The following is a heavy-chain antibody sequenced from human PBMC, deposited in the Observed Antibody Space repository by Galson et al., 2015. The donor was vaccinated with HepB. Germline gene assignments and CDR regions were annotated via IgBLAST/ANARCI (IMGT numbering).Heavy chain of an antibody. Sequence: QTGAEVKETGESLKIYNKASGYIFTNYWIGWVRHMPGKGLEWMGRIYPGDSDATYSPSFQGQVTISADKSIGTAYRQWNSLKASDTAMYYWARRGWGSSFWDVDLWGHGTLVTVSS. J-gene: IGHJ2*01. CDR2: IYPGDSDA. CDR3: ARRGWGSSFWDVDL. D-gene: IGHD7-27*01. CDR1: GYIFTNYW. V-gene: IGHV5-51*01.